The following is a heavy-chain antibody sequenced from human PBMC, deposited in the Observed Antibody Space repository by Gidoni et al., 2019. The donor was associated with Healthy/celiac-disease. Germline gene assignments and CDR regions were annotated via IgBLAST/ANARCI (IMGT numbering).Heavy chain of an antibody. V-gene: IGHV3-23*01. Sequence: EVQLLESGGGLVQPGGSLRLSCAASGFTFSSYAMGWVRQAPGKGLEWVSAISGSGGSTYYADSVKGRFTISRDNSKNTLYLQMNSLRAEDTAVYYCAKDDYGDYLESYFDYWGQGTLVTVSS. D-gene: IGHD4-17*01. CDR2: ISGSGGST. CDR3: AKDDYGDYLESYFDY. J-gene: IGHJ4*02. CDR1: GFTFSSYA.